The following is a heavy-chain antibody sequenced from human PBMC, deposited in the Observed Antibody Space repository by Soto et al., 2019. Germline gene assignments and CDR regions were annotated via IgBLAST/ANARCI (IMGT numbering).Heavy chain of an antibody. CDR2: FDPEDGET. D-gene: IGHD3-3*02. V-gene: IGHV1-24*01. J-gene: IGHJ6*02. CDR1: GYTLTELS. CDR3: ATIRLVAFYYGMDV. Sequence: ASVKVSCKVSGYTLTELSMHWVRQAPGKGLEWMGGFDPEDGETIYAQKFQGRVTMTEDTSTDTAYMELSSLRSEDTAVYYCATIRLVAFYYGMDVWGQGTTVTVSS.